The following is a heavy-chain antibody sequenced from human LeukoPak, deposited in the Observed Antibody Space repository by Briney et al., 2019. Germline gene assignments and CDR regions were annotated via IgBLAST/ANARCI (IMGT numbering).Heavy chain of an antibody. J-gene: IGHJ5*02. CDR1: GYTFTSYD. V-gene: IGHV1-8*01. Sequence: ASVKVSCKASGYTFTSYDINWVRQATGQGLEWMGWMNPNSGNTGYAQKFQGRVTMTRNTSISTAYVELSSLRSEDTAVYYCARPGERGDWFDPWGQGNLVTVSS. CDR2: MNPNSGNT. CDR3: ARPGERGDWFDP. D-gene: IGHD3-10*01.